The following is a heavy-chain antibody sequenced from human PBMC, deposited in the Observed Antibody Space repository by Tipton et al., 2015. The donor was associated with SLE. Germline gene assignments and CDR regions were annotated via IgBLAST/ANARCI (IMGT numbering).Heavy chain of an antibody. Sequence: GSLRLSCAASGFTFSNYHMTWVRQAPGKGLEWVSSIPSSGYTYYADSVKGRFTISRDNSKNALYLQMNNLRSEDTALYYCANNRGVATVPGDYWGQGTLVTVSS. CDR3: ANNRGVATVPGDY. D-gene: IGHD1-1*01. CDR1: GFTFSNYH. V-gene: IGHV3-69-1*01. CDR2: IPSSGYT. J-gene: IGHJ4*02.